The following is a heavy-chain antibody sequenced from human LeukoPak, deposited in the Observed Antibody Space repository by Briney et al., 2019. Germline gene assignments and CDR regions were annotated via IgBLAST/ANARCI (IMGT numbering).Heavy chain of an antibody. Sequence: GGSLRLSCAASGFTFDDYGMSWVRQAPGKGLEWVSVIYSGGSTYYADSVKGRFTISRDNSKNTLYLQMNSLRAEDTAVYYCAELGITMIGGVWGKGTTVTISS. J-gene: IGHJ6*04. CDR1: GFTFDDYG. CDR2: IYSGGST. D-gene: IGHD3-10*02. CDR3: AELGITMIGGV. V-gene: IGHV3-66*01.